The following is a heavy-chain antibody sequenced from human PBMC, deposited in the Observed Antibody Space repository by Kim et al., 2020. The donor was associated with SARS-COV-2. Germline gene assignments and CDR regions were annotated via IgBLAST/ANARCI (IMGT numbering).Heavy chain of an antibody. D-gene: IGHD6-19*01. CDR1: GGSISSYY. J-gene: IGHJ6*02. Sequence: SETLSLTCTVSGGSISSYYWSWIRQPPGKGLEWIGYIYYSGSTNYNPSLKSRVTISVDTSKNQFSLKLSSVTAADTAVYYCARANYRIAVAGRGGMDVWGQGTTVTVSS. V-gene: IGHV4-59*01. CDR2: IYYSGST. CDR3: ARANYRIAVAGRGGMDV.